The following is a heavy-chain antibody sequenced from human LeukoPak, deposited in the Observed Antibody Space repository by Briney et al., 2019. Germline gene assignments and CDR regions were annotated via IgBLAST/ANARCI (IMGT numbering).Heavy chain of an antibody. CDR3: ARDRLYGEQQLVPPGD. V-gene: IGHV1-18*01. CDR2: ISAYNGNT. CDR1: VYTFTSYG. D-gene: IGHD6-13*01. Sequence: ASVKVSCKASVYTFTSYGISWVRQAPGQGLEWMGWISAYNGNTNYAQKLQGRVTMTTDTSTSTAYMELRSLRSDDTAVYYCARDRLYGEQQLVPPGDWGQGTLVTVSS. J-gene: IGHJ4*02.